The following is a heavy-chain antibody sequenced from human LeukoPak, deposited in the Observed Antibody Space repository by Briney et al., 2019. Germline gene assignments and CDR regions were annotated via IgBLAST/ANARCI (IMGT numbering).Heavy chain of an antibody. CDR3: ARDTSSGYYWY. CDR1: GGSISSSSYY. J-gene: IGHJ4*02. D-gene: IGHD3-22*01. CDR2: IYYSGST. V-gene: IGHV4-39*07. Sequence: SETLSLTCTVSGGSISSSSYYWGWLRQPQGKGLEWIGSIYYSGSTYYNPSLKSRVTISVDTSKNQFSLKLSSVTAADTAVYYCARDTSSGYYWYWGQGTLVTVSS.